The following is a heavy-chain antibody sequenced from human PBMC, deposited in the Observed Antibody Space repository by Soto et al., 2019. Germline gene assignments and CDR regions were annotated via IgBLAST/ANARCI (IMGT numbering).Heavy chain of an antibody. V-gene: IGHV1-69*13. J-gene: IGHJ6*02. D-gene: IGHD3-3*01. CDR3: ARACITIFGVVIGYYYGMDV. Sequence: SSVKLSCKASGGTFSSYAISWVRQATGQGLEWMGGIIPIFGTANYAQKFQGRVTITADESTSTAYMELSSLRSEDTAVYYCARACITIFGVVIGYYYGMDVWGQGTTVTVSS. CDR2: IIPIFGTA. CDR1: GGTFSSYA.